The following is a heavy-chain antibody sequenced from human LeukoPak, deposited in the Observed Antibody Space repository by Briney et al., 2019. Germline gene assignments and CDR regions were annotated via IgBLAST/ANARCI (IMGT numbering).Heavy chain of an antibody. V-gene: IGHV3-23*01. CDR2: ISGSGGST. D-gene: IGHD3-22*01. J-gene: IGHJ4*02. CDR1: GFTFSSYA. Sequence: GGSLRLSCAASGFTFSSYAMSRVRQAPGKGLEWVSAISGSGGSTYYADSVKGRFTISRDNSKNTLYLQMNSLRAEDTAVYYCAKSLDYYDSSGYQTHWGQGTLVTVSS. CDR3: AKSLDYYDSSGYQTH.